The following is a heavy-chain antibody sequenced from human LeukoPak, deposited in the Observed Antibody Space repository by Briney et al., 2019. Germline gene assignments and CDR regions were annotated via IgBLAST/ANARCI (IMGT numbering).Heavy chain of an antibody. V-gene: IGHV4-59*01. CDR1: GGSISSYY. J-gene: IGHJ4*02. D-gene: IGHD3-16*02. CDR2: IYYSGST. Sequence: PSETLSLTCTVSGGSISSYYWSWIRQPPGKGLEWIGYIYYSGSTNYNPSLKSRVTISVDTSKNQFSLKLSSVTAADTAVYYCARAFNDYVWGSYRYYFDYWGQGTLVTVSS. CDR3: ARAFNDYVWGSYRYYFDY.